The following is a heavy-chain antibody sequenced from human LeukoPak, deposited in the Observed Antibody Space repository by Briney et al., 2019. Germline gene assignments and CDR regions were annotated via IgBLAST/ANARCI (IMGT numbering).Heavy chain of an antibody. Sequence: SETLSLTCTVSGGSISSSTYYWGWIRQPPGKGPEWIVSIYYSMNTYYNPSLKSRVTISVDTSKNQFSLKLSSVTAADTAVYYCATSRNSGWYNPFDYWGQGTLVTVSS. D-gene: IGHD6-19*01. V-gene: IGHV4-39*01. CDR3: ATSRNSGWYNPFDY. CDR2: IYYSMNT. J-gene: IGHJ4*02. CDR1: GGSISSSTYY.